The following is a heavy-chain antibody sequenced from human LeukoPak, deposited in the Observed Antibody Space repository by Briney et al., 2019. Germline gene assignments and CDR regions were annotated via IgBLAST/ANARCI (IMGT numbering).Heavy chain of an antibody. D-gene: IGHD3-22*01. CDR2: ISSSSSTI. CDR1: GFTFSSYS. CDR3: ARDASYYDSSGYYYYYYMDV. Sequence: GGSLRLSCAASGFTFSSYSMNWVRQAPGKGLEWVSYISSSSSTIYYADSVKGRFTISRDNAKNSLYLQMNSLRAEDTAVYYCARDASYYDSSGYYYYYYMDVWGKGTTVTVSS. J-gene: IGHJ6*03. V-gene: IGHV3-48*04.